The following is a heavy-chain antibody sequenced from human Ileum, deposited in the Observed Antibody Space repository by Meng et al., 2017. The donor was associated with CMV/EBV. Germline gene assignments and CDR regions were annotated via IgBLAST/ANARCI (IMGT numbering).Heavy chain of an antibody. J-gene: IGHJ4*02. CDR3: ARDLDY. V-gene: IGHV3-7*01. CDR2: INHDGSGK. CDR1: GLTFSNHR. Sequence: GESLKTSCAASGLTFSNHRMTWVRQAPGKGLVWVASINHDGSGKYYVEFLKGRITISRDNAKNSLFLQMDSLGDEDTAVYYSARDLDYWGQGTLVTVSS.